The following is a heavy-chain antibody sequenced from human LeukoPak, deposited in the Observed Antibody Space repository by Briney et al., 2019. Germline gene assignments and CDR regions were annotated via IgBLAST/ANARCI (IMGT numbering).Heavy chain of an antibody. D-gene: IGHD1-26*01. CDR1: GGTFSSYA. J-gene: IGHJ3*02. V-gene: IGHV1-69*05. CDR2: IIPIFGTA. CDR3: ARGVGATTAAFDI. Sequence: VASVKVSCKASGGTFSSYAISWVRQAPGQGLEWMGRIIPIFGTANYAQKSQGRVTITTDESTSTAYMELSSLRSEDTAVYYCARGVGATTAAFDIWGQGTMVTVSS.